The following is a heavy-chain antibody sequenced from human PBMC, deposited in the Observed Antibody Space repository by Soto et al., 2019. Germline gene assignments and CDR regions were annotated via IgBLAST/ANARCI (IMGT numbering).Heavy chain of an antibody. D-gene: IGHD2-15*01. Sequence: GESLKISCKTSGYSFISYWVAWVRQLPGKGLEWMGTFYPGDSTSTYSPSFQGQVTISVDTPITTAYLQLNSLKASDTAMYYCARIIGYCRNNDCSWTFDVWGQGTMVTVSS. V-gene: IGHV5-51*04. CDR3: ARIIGYCRNNDCSWTFDV. CDR1: GYSFISYW. CDR2: FYPGDSTS. J-gene: IGHJ3*01.